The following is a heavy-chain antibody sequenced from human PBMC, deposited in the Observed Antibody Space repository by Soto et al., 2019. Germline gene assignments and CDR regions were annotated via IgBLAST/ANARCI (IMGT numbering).Heavy chain of an antibody. J-gene: IGHJ6*02. V-gene: IGHV1-69*01. Sequence: QVQLVQSRAEVKKPGSSVKVSCKASGGTFSSYAISWVRQAPGQGLEWMGGIIPIFGTANYAQKFQGRVTITADESTSTAYMELSSLRSEDTAVYYCASISAGVGELLSPHYYYYYGMDVWGQGTTVTVSS. CDR1: GGTFSSYA. D-gene: IGHD3-10*01. CDR3: ASISAGVGELLSPHYYYYYGMDV. CDR2: IIPIFGTA.